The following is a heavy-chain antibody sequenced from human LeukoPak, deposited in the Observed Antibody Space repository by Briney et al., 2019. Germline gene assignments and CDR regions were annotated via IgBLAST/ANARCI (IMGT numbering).Heavy chain of an antibody. Sequence: ASVKVSCKASGYTSTSYYMHWVRQAPGQGLEWMGIINPSGGSTSYAQKFQGRVTMTRDTSTSTAYMELRSLRSDDTAVYYCARSGITMIVSAFDIWGQGTMVTVSS. D-gene: IGHD3-22*01. CDR3: ARSGITMIVSAFDI. J-gene: IGHJ3*02. CDR1: GYTSTSYY. V-gene: IGHV1-46*01. CDR2: INPSGGST.